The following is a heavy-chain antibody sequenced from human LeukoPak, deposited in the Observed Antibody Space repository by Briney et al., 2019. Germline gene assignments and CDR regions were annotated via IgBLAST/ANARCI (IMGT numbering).Heavy chain of an antibody. CDR3: ARVNSGRFDP. CDR2: INHSGNT. V-gene: IGHV4-39*07. J-gene: IGHJ5*02. D-gene: IGHD5-12*01. Sequence: SETLSLTCTVSGGSISSSNYYWGWIRQPPGKGLEWIGEINHSGNTNYNPSLKSRVTISVDTSKNQFSLKLSSVTAADTAVYYCARVNSGRFDPWGQGTQVTVSS. CDR1: GGSISSSNYY.